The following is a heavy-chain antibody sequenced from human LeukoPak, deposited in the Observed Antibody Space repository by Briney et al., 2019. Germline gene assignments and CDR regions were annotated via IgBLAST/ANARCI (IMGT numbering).Heavy chain of an antibody. V-gene: IGHV4-34*01. CDR3: ARRVARTAGRPYTTGGFDP. CDR1: GGSFSGYY. J-gene: IGHJ5*02. Sequence: SETLSLTCAVYGGSFSGYYWSWIRQPPGKGLEWIGEINHSGSTNYNPSLKSRVTISVDTSKNQFSLKLSSVTAADTAVYYCARRVARTAGRPYTTGGFDPWGQGTLVTVSS. D-gene: IGHD2-2*02. CDR2: INHSGST.